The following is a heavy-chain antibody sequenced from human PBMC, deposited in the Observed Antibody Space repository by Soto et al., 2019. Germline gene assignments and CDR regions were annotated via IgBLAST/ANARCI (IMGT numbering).Heavy chain of an antibody. Sequence: QVQVVESGGGVVQPGRSLRLSCAASGFTFSSFGMHWVCQAPGKGLEWVSLIWYDGSKKSYGDSVKGRFTISRDNSRNTVYLQMNSLRADDTAVYYCARDASYYSLWSGYYPSRNGMDVWGQGTTVTVSS. CDR3: ARDASYYSLWSGYYPSRNGMDV. J-gene: IGHJ6*02. CDR1: GFTFSSFG. V-gene: IGHV3-33*01. CDR2: IWYDGSKK. D-gene: IGHD3-3*01.